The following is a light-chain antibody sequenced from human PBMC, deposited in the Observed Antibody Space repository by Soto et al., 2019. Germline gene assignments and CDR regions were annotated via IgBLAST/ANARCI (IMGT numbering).Light chain of an antibody. V-gene: IGKV1-8*01. Sequence: AIRMTQSPSSLSASTGDRVTITCRASQGISSYLAWYQQKPGKAPKLLIYAASSLQSGVPSRFSGSGSGTDFTLTISSLQPEDFATYYCQQANSFPSLTFGGGTKVDIK. CDR2: AAS. CDR3: QQANSFPSLT. J-gene: IGKJ4*01. CDR1: QGISSY.